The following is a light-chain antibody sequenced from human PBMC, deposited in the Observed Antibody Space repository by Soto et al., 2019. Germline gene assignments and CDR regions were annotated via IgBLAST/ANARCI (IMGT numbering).Light chain of an antibody. Sequence: DIVLTQSPATLSLSPGERATLSCRASQSVSSYLAWYQQKPGQAPRLLIYGASSRDTGIPARFSGSGSGTEFTLTISSLQSEDFAVYYCQQYGSSLRTFGQGTKVDIK. CDR3: QQYGSSLRT. CDR2: GAS. V-gene: IGKV3-15*01. J-gene: IGKJ1*01. CDR1: QSVSSY.